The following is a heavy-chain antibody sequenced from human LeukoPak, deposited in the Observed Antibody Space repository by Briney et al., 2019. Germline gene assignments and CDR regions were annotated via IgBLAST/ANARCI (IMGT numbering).Heavy chain of an antibody. J-gene: IGHJ3*02. CDR1: GFTFSSYS. CDR3: ARDRRRYADYDLGAFDI. CDR2: ISSSSSTI. D-gene: IGHD4-17*01. Sequence: PGGSLRLSCAASGFTFSSYSMNWVRQAPGKGLEWVSYISSSSSTIYYADSVKGRFTISRDTSKNTLYLQMNSLRAEDTALYYCARDRRRYADYDLGAFDIWGQGTMVTVSS. V-gene: IGHV3-48*01.